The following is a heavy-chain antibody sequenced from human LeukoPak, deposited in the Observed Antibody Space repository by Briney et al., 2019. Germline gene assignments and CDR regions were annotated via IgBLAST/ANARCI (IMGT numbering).Heavy chain of an antibody. CDR2: INPSGAST. D-gene: IGHD3-3*01. CDR1: GYTFTSYY. Sequence: ASVKVSCKASGYTFTSYYMHWVRQAPGQGLEWMGIINPSGASTSYAQKFQGRVTMTRDTSTSTVYMELSSLRSEDTAVYYCARAPPNPILHYWGQGTLVTVSS. CDR3: ARAPPNPILHY. V-gene: IGHV1-46*01. J-gene: IGHJ4*02.